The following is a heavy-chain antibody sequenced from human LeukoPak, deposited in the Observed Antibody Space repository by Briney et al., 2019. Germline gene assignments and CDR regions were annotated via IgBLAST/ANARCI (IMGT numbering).Heavy chain of an antibody. CDR3: AIPYGAGSYYFDS. V-gene: IGHV4-34*01. J-gene: IGHJ4*02. D-gene: IGHD3-10*01. Sequence: SETLSLTCAVYGGSFSGYYWSWIRQPPGKGLEWIGEINHSGSTNYNPSLKSRVTISVDTSKNQFSLKLSSVTAADTAVYYCAIPYGAGSYYFDSWGQGTWVTFSS. CDR1: GGSFSGYY. CDR2: INHSGST.